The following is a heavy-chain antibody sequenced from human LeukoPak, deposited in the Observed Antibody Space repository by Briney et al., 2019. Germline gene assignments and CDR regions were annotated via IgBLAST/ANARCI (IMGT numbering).Heavy chain of an antibody. CDR2: ISTSSSYI. Sequence: PGGSLRLSCAAPGFTFSSYSMNWVRQAPGKGLEWVSSISTSSSYIYYADSVKGRFTISRDNAKNSLYLQMNSLRAEDTALYYCARDRVYSYGYSNDYWGQGTLVTVSS. CDR1: GFTFSSYS. J-gene: IGHJ4*02. V-gene: IGHV3-21*04. D-gene: IGHD5-18*01. CDR3: ARDRVYSYGYSNDY.